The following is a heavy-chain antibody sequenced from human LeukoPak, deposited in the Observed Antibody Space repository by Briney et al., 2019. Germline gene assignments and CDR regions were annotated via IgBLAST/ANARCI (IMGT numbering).Heavy chain of an antibody. J-gene: IGHJ4*02. CDR3: ARGQAAAD. D-gene: IGHD6-13*01. CDR2: INHSGST. Sequence: SETLSLTCAVYGGSFSGYYWSWIRQPPGKGLEWIGEINHSGSTNYNPSLKSRVTISVDTSKNQFSLKLSSVTAADPAWYSVARGQAAADWGQGTRVTVSS. V-gene: IGHV4-34*01. CDR1: GGSFSGYY.